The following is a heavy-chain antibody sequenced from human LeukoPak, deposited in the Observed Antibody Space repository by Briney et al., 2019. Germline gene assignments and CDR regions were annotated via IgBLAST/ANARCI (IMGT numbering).Heavy chain of an antibody. D-gene: IGHD2-2*01. Sequence: SETLSLTCTVSGGSISSYYWSWIRQPAGKGLEWIGRIYTSGSTNYNPSLKNRVTMSVDTSKNQFSLKLSSVTAADTAVYYCARDRGPDQYYQIDYWGQGTLVTVSS. CDR1: GGSISSYY. V-gene: IGHV4-4*07. CDR2: IYTSGST. CDR3: ARDRGPDQYYQIDY. J-gene: IGHJ4*02.